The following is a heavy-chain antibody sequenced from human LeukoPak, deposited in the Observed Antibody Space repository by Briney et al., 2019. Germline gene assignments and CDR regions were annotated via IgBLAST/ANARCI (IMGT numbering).Heavy chain of an antibody. CDR1: GFTFSSYS. V-gene: IGHV3-21*01. J-gene: IGHJ4*02. CDR3: AREMVAATRRWVDY. D-gene: IGHD2-15*01. Sequence: PGGSLRLSCAASGFTFSSYSMNWVRQAPGKGLEWVSSISSSSSYIYYADSVKGRFTISRDNAKNSPYLQMNSLRAEDTAVYYCAREMVAATRRWVDYWGQGTLVTVSS. CDR2: ISSSSSYI.